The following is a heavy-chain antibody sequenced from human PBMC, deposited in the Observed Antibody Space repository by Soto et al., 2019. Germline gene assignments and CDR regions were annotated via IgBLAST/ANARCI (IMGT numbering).Heavy chain of an antibody. CDR1: GGSISSYY. V-gene: IGHV4-59*01. D-gene: IGHD2-2*01. CDR2: IYYSGST. CDR3: ARNKLGYCSSTSCYHYYFDY. J-gene: IGHJ4*02. Sequence: PSETLSLTCTVSGGSISSYYWSWIRQPTGKGLEWIGYIYYSGSTNYNPSLKSRVTISVDTSKNQFSLKLSSVTAADTAVYYCARNKLGYCSSTSCYHYYFDYWGQGTLVTVSS.